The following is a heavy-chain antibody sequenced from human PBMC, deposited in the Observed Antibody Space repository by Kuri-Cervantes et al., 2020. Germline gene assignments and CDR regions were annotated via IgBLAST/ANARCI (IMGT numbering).Heavy chain of an antibody. Sequence: SETLSLTCTVSGYSISSGYYWGWIRQPPGKGLEWIGYIYYSGRTNYNPSHRSRVTISVDTSKNQFSLKLSSVTTADTAVYYCARGGTIWHYWGQGTLVTVSS. J-gene: IGHJ4*02. CDR1: GYSISSGYY. V-gene: IGHV4-61*01. CDR3: ARGGTIWHY. CDR2: IYYSGRT. D-gene: IGHD1-26*01.